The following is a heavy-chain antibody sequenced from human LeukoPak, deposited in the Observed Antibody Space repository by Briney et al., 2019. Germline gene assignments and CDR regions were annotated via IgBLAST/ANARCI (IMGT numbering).Heavy chain of an antibody. V-gene: IGHV4-34*01. J-gene: IGHJ6*03. CDR2: INHSGST. CDR3: ARGLTVTTFYYYYYYMDV. D-gene: IGHD4-17*01. Sequence: PSXXLSLTCAVYGGSFSGYYWSWIRQPPGKGLEWIGEINHSGSTNYNPSLKSRVTISVDTSKNQFSLKLSSVTAADTAVYYCARGLTVTTFYYYYYYMDVWGKGTTVTVSS. CDR1: GGSFSGYY.